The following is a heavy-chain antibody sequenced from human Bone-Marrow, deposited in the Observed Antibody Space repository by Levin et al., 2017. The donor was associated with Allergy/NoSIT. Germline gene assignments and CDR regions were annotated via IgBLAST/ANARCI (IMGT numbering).Heavy chain of an antibody. D-gene: IGHD2-15*01. Sequence: GGSLRLSCTASGFTFGDYAMSWFRQAPGKGLEWVGFIRSKAYGGTTEYAASVKGRFTISRDDSKSIAYLQMNSLKTEDTAVYYCTRDRDIVVVVAATMSGETFDYWGQGTLVTVSS. CDR3: TRDRDIVVVVAATMSGETFDY. CDR2: IRSKAYGGTT. J-gene: IGHJ4*02. V-gene: IGHV3-49*03. CDR1: GFTFGDYA.